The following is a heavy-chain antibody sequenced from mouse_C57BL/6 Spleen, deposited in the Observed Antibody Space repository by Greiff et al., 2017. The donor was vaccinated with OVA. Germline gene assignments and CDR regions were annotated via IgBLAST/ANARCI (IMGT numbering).Heavy chain of an antibody. CDR1: GYTFTSYW. D-gene: IGHD1-1*01. Sequence: QVQLQQPGAELVMPGASVKLSCKASGYTFTSYWMHWVKQRPGQGLEWIGEIDPSDSYTNYNQKFKGKSPLTVDKSSSTAYMQLSSLTSEDSAVYYCALYDYGSSASFAYWGQGTMLTVSS. J-gene: IGHJ2*01. CDR3: ALYDYGSSASFAY. V-gene: IGHV1-69*01. CDR2: IDPSDSYT.